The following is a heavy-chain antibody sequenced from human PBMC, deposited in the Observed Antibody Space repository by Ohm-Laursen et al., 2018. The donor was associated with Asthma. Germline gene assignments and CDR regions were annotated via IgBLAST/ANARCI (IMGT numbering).Heavy chain of an antibody. V-gene: IGHV3-30*18. CDR3: AKLEDSSGYYWYAFDI. J-gene: IGHJ3*02. Sequence: SLRLSCAAPGFTFSSYGMHWVRQAPGKGLEWVAVISYDGSNKYYADSVKGRFTISRDNSKNTLYLQMNSLRAEDTAVYYCAKLEDSSGYYWYAFDIWGQGTMVTVSS. CDR2: ISYDGSNK. CDR1: GFTFSSYG. D-gene: IGHD3-22*01.